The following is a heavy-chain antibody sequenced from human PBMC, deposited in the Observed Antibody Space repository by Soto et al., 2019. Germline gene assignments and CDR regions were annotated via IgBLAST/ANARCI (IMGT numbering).Heavy chain of an antibody. CDR2: IYYSGNT. CDR1: GGSISSGDYY. Sequence: SETLSLTCTVSGGSISSGDYYWNWIRQPPGKGLEWIGNIYYSGNTDCNPSLKSRVTISVDTSKNQFSLNLSSVTAADTAVYYCARIRYSSGWFDAFDIWGQGTMVTVSS. V-gene: IGHV4-30-4*02. D-gene: IGHD6-19*01. CDR3: ARIRYSSGWFDAFDI. J-gene: IGHJ3*02.